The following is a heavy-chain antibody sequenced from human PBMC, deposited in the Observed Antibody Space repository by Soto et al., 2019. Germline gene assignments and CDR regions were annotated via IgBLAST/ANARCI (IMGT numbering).Heavy chain of an antibody. J-gene: IGHJ4*02. CDR1: GFTFSSYD. D-gene: IGHD3-10*01. V-gene: IGHV3-13*01. Sequence: GGSLRLSCAASGFTFSSYDMHWVRQATGKGLEWVSAIGTAGDTYYPGSVKGRFTISRDNSKNTLYLQMNSLRPEDTALYYCVGGQYYFDYRGQGTLVTVSS. CDR2: IGTAGDT. CDR3: VGGQYYFDY.